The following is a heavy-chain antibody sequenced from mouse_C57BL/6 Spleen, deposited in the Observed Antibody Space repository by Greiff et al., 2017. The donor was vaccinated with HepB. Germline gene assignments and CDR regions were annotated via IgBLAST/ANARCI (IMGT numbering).Heavy chain of an antibody. CDR2: INPYNGGT. CDR1: GYTFTDYY. J-gene: IGHJ4*01. D-gene: IGHD1-1*01. V-gene: IGHV1-19*01. Sequence: EVQLQESGPVLVKPGASVKMSCKASGYTFTDYYMNWVKQSHGKSLEWIGVINPYNGGTSYNQKFKGKATLTVDKSSSTAYMELNSLTSEDSAVYYCARDGSSYLYYAMDYWGQGTSVTVSS. CDR3: ARDGSSYLYYAMDY.